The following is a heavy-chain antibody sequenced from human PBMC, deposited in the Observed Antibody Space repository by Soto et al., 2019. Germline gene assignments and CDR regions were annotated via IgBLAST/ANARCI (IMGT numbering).Heavy chain of an antibody. J-gene: IGHJ4*02. CDR3: ARESEDLTSNFDY. CDR2: ISSTTNYI. CDR1: GXTFSRYR. Sequence: GSLRLSCAASGXTFSRYRMNWVRQAPGKGLELVSSISSTTNYIYYADSMKGRFTVSRDNAKNSVYLDMNSLRAEYTAVYYCARESEDLTSNFDYWGQGTLVTVSS. V-gene: IGHV3-21*01.